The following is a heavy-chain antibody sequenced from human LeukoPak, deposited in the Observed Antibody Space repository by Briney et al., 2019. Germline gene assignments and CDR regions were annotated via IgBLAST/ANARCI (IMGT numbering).Heavy chain of an antibody. CDR2: ITPILGIA. CDR1: GGTFSSYT. Sequence: SVKVSCKASGGTFSSYTISWVRQAPGQGLEWMGRITPILGIANYAQKFQGRVTITADKSTSTAYMELSSLRSEDTAVYYCARDPDMGVDVWGQGTTVTVSS. J-gene: IGHJ6*02. D-gene: IGHD3-16*01. V-gene: IGHV1-69*04. CDR3: ARDPDMGVDV.